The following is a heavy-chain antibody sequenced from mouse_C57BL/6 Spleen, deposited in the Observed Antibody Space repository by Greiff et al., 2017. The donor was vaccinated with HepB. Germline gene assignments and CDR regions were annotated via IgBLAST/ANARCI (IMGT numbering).Heavy chain of an antibody. CDR3: TRNYGSLYYYAMDY. D-gene: IGHD1-1*01. J-gene: IGHJ4*01. CDR2: IDPETGGT. Sequence: QVQLQQSGAELVRPGASVTLSCKASGYTFTDYEMHWVKQTPVHGLEWIGAIDPETGGTAYNQKFKGKAILTADKSSSTAYMELRSLTSEDSAVYYCTRNYGSLYYYAMDYWGQGTTVTVSS. V-gene: IGHV1-15*01. CDR1: GYTFTDYE.